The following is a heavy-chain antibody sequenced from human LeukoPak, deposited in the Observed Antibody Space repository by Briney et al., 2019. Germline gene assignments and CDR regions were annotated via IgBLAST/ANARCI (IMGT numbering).Heavy chain of an antibody. CDR1: GFTFSSFA. J-gene: IGHJ4*02. V-gene: IGHV3-64*02. CDR3: ARANQFSGSGTYYNDF. Sequence: PGGSLRLSCAASGFTFSSFAMHWVRQAPGEGLEYVSAISTSGGTTFYADSVKDRFTISRDNSKNTLYLHMGSLRPEDMAVYYCARANQFSGSGTYYNDFWGQGTLVTASS. D-gene: IGHD3-10*01. CDR2: ISTSGGTT.